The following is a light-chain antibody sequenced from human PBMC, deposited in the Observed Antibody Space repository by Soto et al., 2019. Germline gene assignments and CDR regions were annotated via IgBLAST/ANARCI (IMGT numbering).Light chain of an antibody. CDR3: QQYDDWLRLT. CDR1: QSVSNNY. J-gene: IGKJ4*01. Sequence: EIVLTQSPGTLSLSPGERATLSCRASQSVSNNYLAWYQQKPGQAPRLLFYGASNRATGIPDRFSGSGSGTDFTLTISSLQSEDFAVYFCQQYDDWLRLTFGGGTKVDIK. V-gene: IGKV3-20*01. CDR2: GAS.